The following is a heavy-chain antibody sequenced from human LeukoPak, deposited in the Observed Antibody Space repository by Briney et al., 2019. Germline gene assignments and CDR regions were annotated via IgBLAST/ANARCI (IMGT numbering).Heavy chain of an antibody. D-gene: IGHD1-26*01. CDR2: GYYSGST. CDR1: GGSIRGSSDY. V-gene: IGHV4-39*01. CDR3: ARNESVLGTTGLNDFFDD. Sequence: SETLSLTCTVSGGSIRGSSDYWGWIRQSPGKGLEWIGSGYYSGSTYYNPSLKSRVSISVDTSKNQFHLRLTSVTAADTAVYYCARNESVLGTTGLNDFFDDWGQGTLVTVSS. J-gene: IGHJ4*02.